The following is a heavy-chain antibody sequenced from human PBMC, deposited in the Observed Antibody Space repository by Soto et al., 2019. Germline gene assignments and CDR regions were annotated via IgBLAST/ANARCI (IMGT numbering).Heavy chain of an antibody. D-gene: IGHD3-3*01. J-gene: IGHJ6*02. Sequence: SLRLSCAASGFTVSSNYMSWVRQAPGKGLEWVSVIYSGGSTYYADSVKGRFTISRDNSKNTLYLQMNSLRAEDTAVYYCARDAQNYDFWSGYSTGKSMDVWGQGTTVTVSS. CDR3: ARDAQNYDFWSGYSTGKSMDV. CDR1: GFTVSSNY. V-gene: IGHV3-53*01. CDR2: IYSGGST.